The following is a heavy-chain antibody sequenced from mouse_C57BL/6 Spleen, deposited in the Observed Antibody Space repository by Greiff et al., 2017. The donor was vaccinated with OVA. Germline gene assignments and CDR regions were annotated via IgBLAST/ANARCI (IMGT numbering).Heavy chain of an antibody. V-gene: IGHV1-66*01. J-gene: IGHJ1*03. CDR3: AEGVVAKENFDV. CDR1: GYSFTSYY. Sequence: VQLQQSGPELVKPGASVKISCKASGYSFTSYYIHWVKQRPGQGLAWIGWIYPGSGNTKYNEKFKGKATLTADTSSSTAYMQLSSLTSEDAAVYYCAEGVVAKENFDVWGTGTAVTVSS. D-gene: IGHD1-1*01. CDR2: IYPGSGNT.